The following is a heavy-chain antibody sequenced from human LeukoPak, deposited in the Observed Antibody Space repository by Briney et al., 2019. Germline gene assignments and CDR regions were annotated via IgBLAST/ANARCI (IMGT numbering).Heavy chain of an antibody. Sequence: GGSLRLSCAASGFTFDDYTMHWVRQAPGKGLEWVSLISWDGGSTYYADSVKGRFTISRDNSKNSLYLQMNSLRTEDTALYYCAKDSGYSSSEGLLDYWGQGTLVTVSS. J-gene: IGHJ4*02. V-gene: IGHV3-43*01. CDR1: GFTFDDYT. CDR3: AKDSGYSSSEGLLDY. CDR2: ISWDGGST. D-gene: IGHD6-6*01.